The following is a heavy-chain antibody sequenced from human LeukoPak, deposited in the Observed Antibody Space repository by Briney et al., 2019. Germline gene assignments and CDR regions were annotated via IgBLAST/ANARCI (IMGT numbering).Heavy chain of an antibody. Sequence: SPSLTCTVSGGSISSYYWSWIRQPPGKGLGWMGYIYYSGSTNYNPSLKSRVTISVDTSKNQFSLKLSSVTAADTAVYYCARGRSIKGWFDPWGQGTLVTVSS. CDR1: GGSISSYY. CDR2: IYYSGST. CDR3: ARGRSIKGWFDP. J-gene: IGHJ5*02. V-gene: IGHV4-59*08. D-gene: IGHD3-3*02.